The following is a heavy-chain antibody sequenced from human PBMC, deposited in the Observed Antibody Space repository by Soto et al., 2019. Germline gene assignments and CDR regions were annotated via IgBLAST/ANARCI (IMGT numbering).Heavy chain of an antibody. Sequence: PVGSLRLSCAASGFTFSSYSMNWVRQAPGKGLEWVSSISSSSSYIYYADSVKGRFTISRDNAKNSLYLQMNSLRAEDTAVYYCARAIATVTNAFDIWGQGTMVTVSS. CDR1: GFTFSSYS. V-gene: IGHV3-21*01. D-gene: IGHD6-13*01. CDR2: ISSSSSYI. CDR3: ARAIATVTNAFDI. J-gene: IGHJ3*02.